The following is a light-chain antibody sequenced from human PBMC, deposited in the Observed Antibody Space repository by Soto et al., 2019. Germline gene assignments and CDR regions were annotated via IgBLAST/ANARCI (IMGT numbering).Light chain of an antibody. CDR2: INSDGSH. CDR1: SGHRTYA. V-gene: IGLV4-69*01. Sequence: QSVLTQSPSVSASLGASVNLTCTLSSGHRTYAIAWHQVQSGKGPRFLMTINSDGSHNRGDGVPARFSGASFGAERFLIISSLQSDDETDYYCQTWGPGIVVFCGGTKLTVL. CDR3: QTWGPGIVV. J-gene: IGLJ2*01.